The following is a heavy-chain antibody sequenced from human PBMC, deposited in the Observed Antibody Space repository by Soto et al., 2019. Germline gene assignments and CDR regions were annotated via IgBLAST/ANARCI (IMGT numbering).Heavy chain of an antibody. Sequence: QVQLQESGPGLVKSSETLSLTCTVSGGSISSYSWNWLRQPPGKGLEWIGYIYHSGGTNYNPSLKSRVTISIDTAKNQFSLKLSSATAADTAVYYCARDGSAGNYYDYWGQGTLVTVSS. D-gene: IGHD3-10*01. V-gene: IGHV4-59*01. CDR3: ARDGSAGNYYDY. J-gene: IGHJ4*02. CDR1: GGSISSYS. CDR2: IYHSGGT.